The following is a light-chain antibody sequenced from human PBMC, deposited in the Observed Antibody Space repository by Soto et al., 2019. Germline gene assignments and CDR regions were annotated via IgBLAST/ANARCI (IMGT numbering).Light chain of an antibody. CDR1: QSVTSR. CDR3: QQYNNWPLT. V-gene: IGKV3-15*01. CDR2: GAS. Sequence: EVVMTQSPATLSVSPGERATLSCGASQSVTSRLAWYQQKPGQAPRLLIYGASARATGIPARFSGSGSGTEFTLTINSLQSEDFAVYYCQQYNNWPLTFGGGTKVDIK. J-gene: IGKJ4*01.